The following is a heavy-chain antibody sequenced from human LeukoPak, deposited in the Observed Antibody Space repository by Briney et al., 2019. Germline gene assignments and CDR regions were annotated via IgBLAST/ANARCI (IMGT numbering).Heavy chain of an antibody. CDR1: GGSFSGYY. Sequence: SETLSLTSAVYGGSFSGYYWSWIRQPAGKGLEWIGRIYASGSSNYNPSLKSRVTMSVDTSKNQLSLKLSYVTAADTAVYYCARSQMATIPHYFDYWGQGTLVTVSS. CDR2: IYASGSS. J-gene: IGHJ4*02. V-gene: IGHV4-59*10. D-gene: IGHD5-24*01. CDR3: ARSQMATIPHYFDY.